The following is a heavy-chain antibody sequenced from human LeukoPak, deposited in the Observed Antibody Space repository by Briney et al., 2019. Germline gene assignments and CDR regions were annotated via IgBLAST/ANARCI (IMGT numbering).Heavy chain of an antibody. CDR3: ARGNSYGY. Sequence: GGSLRLSCAASGFSFNDCTMNWVRQAPGKGLEWIAVISNDGTTYYIDSVKGRFTISRDNANNSLYLQMNSLRVEDTAVYYCARGNSYGYWGQGTLVTVSS. CDR1: GFSFNDCT. J-gene: IGHJ4*02. D-gene: IGHD5-18*01. V-gene: IGHV3-69-1*01. CDR2: ISNDGTT.